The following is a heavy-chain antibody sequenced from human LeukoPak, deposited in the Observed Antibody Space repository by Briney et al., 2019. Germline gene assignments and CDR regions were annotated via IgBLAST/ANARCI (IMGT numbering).Heavy chain of an antibody. CDR3: ARESKRGCSTSSCPRDY. J-gene: IGHJ4*02. V-gene: IGHV3-21*01. D-gene: IGHD2/OR15-2a*01. CDR1: GFTFSSYS. Sequence: GGSLRLSCATSGFTFSSYSMNWFRQAPGKGLEWVSAISPSSDSKSYADSVRGRFTISRDNAKDSLFLQMDSLRAEDTAVYFCARESKRGCSTSSCPRDYWGQGTLVTVSS. CDR2: ISPSSDSK.